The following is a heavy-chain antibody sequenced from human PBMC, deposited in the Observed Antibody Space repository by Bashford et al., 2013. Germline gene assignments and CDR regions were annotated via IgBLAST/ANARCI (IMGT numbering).Heavy chain of an antibody. CDR2: INPNSGVT. CDR1: GYSFTNYY. V-gene: IGHV1-2*02. D-gene: IGHD6-13*01. CDR3: ARAGWSGTWYPWYFDY. J-gene: IGHJ4*02. Sequence: ASVKVSCKSSGYSFTNYYMHWVRQAPGQGLEWMGWINPNSGVTNFAQKFKGRVTITRDPAITTAYMELSSLRSDDTAVYYCARAGWSGTWYPWYFDYWGQGTLVTVSS.